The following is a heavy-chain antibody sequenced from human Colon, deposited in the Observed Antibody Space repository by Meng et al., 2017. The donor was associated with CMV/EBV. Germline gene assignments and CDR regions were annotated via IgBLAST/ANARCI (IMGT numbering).Heavy chain of an antibody. CDR1: GFTFSDYY. CDR3: ARVPGKYRFNGMDV. V-gene: IGHV3-11*01. Sequence: GESLKISCAASGFTFSDYYMSWIRRAPGKGLEWVSKISSSGNAIYYADAVKGRFTICRDNANNSLYLQMNSLRAEYTAVYFCARVPGKYRFNGMDVWGQGTTVTVSS. J-gene: IGHJ6*02. D-gene: IGHD3-10*01. CDR2: ISSSGNAI.